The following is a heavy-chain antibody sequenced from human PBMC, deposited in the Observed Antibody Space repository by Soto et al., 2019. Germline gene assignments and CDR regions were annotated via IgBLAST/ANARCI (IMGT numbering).Heavy chain of an antibody. CDR1: GFSLSTSGVG. Sequence: QITLKESGPTLVKPTQTLTLTCTLSGFSLSTSGVGVGWIRQPPGKALEWLALIYWDEDKRYSPSLKSRLTTTTAHYTNAVVLTMTNMDPVDTGTYYCAHKGGRGAGMDVWGQGATVTVSS. V-gene: IGHV2-5*02. J-gene: IGHJ6*02. D-gene: IGHD2-15*01. CDR2: IYWDEDK. CDR3: AHKGGRGAGMDV.